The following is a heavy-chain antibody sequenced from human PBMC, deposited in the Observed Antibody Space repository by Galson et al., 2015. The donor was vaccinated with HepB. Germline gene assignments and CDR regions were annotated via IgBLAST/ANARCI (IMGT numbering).Heavy chain of an antibody. V-gene: IGHV1-69*13. CDR1: GGTFXSXA. J-gene: IGHJ5*02. CDR2: IISIFGTA. Sequence: SVKVSCKASGGTFXSXAISWVXXAPGXGLEWVGGIISIFGTANYAQKFQGRVTITADESTSTAYMELSSLRSEDTAVYYCARDGLGTYYYDSSGFNSLDPWGQGTLVTVSS. D-gene: IGHD3-22*01. CDR3: ARDGLGTYYYDSSGFNSLDP.